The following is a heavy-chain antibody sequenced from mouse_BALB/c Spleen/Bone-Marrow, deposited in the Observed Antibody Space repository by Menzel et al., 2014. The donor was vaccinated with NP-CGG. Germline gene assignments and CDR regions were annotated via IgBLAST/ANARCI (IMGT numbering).Heavy chain of an antibody. J-gene: IGHJ3*01. D-gene: IGHD1-1*01. V-gene: IGHV1-61*01. CDR2: IHPSDTET. CDR3: ARLEGNYGSTFAY. CDR1: GNSFTSYW. Sequence: QVQLKQSGAELVRPGASVKLSCKASGNSFTSYWMNWVKQRPGHGLEWIGMIHPSDTETRLNQRFKDKATLTVDKSSSTAYMQLNSPTSEDSAVYYCARLEGNYGSTFAYWGQGTLVTVSA.